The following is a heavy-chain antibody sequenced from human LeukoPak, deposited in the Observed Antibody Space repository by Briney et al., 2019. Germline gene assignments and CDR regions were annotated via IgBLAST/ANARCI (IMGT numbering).Heavy chain of an antibody. CDR1: DGSFSGYY. D-gene: IGHD2-15*01. CDR3: ARGVYCSGGSCYSLAFDI. CDR2: INHSGST. Sequence: SETLSLTCTVSDGSFSGYYWSWIRQPPGKWLEWIGEINHSGSTNHNPSLKSRVTISVDTSKNQFSLKLSSVTAADTAVYYCARGVYCSGGSCYSLAFDIWGQGTMVAVSS. J-gene: IGHJ3*02. V-gene: IGHV4-34*01.